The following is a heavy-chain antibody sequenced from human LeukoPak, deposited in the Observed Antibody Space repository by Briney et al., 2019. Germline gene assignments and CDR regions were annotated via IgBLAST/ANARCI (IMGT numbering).Heavy chain of an antibody. CDR2: FNHIYGAT. J-gene: IGHJ3*02. D-gene: IGHD3-3*01. CDR3: ARRAEWFSWTRLDAFDI. Sequence: GSSVKVSCKASGGSLKNFAISWVRQAPGQGPEWMGGFNHIYGATNYAQKFQGRVTITVDDSTNIAYLDLSSLRSDDTALYYCARRAEWFSWTRLDAFDIWGQGTMVTVSS. V-gene: IGHV1-69*01. CDR1: GGSLKNFA.